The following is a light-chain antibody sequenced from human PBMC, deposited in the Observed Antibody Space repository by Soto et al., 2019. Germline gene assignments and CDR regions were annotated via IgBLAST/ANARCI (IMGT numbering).Light chain of an antibody. V-gene: IGLV1-47*01. CDR1: SSNIGSNY. Sequence: QSVLTQPPSASGTPGQRVTISCSGSSSNIGSNYVYWYQQLPGTAPKLLIYGNNQRPSGVPDRFSGSKSGTSASLAISGLRSEDEADYYCAAWDDSLSGRVFGGGTQLTVL. CDR3: AAWDDSLSGRV. J-gene: IGLJ3*02. CDR2: GNN.